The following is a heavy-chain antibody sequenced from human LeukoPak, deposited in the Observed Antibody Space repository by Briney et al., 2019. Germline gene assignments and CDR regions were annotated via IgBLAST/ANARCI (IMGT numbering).Heavy chain of an antibody. V-gene: IGHV1-46*01. CDR3: ATSPTRPIDAFDI. J-gene: IGHJ3*02. CDR2: MNPSGGST. CDR1: GYTFTSYY. Sequence: ASVKVSCKASGYTFTSYYMHWVRQAPGQGLEWMGIMNPSGGSTSYAQKFQGRVTMTRDTSTSTVYMELSSLRSEDTAVYCCATSPTRPIDAFDIWGQGTMVTVSS.